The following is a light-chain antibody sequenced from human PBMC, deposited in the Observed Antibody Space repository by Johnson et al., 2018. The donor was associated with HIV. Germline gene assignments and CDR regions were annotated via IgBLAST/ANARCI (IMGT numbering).Light chain of an antibody. CDR2: DNN. Sequence: QSVLTQPPSVSAAPGQTVTISCSGSSSNVGSSFVSWYRQVPGTAPKLLIYDNNKRPSGIPGRFSGSKSGPSATLGITGLQPGDEADYYCGTWDSSLTSYVFGTGPKVTVL. CDR1: SSNVGSSF. V-gene: IGLV1-51*01. J-gene: IGLJ1*01. CDR3: GTWDSSLTSYV.